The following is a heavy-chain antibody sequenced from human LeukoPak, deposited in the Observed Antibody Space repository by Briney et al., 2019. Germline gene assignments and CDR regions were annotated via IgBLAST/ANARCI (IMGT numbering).Heavy chain of an antibody. CDR2: MYYSGST. D-gene: IGHD3-16*02. V-gene: IGHV4-39*07. CDR3: ALSIRGTDY. CDR1: GGSISSSGYY. Sequence: SETLSLTCTVSGGSISSSGYYWGWIRQPPGEGLEWIGSMYYSGSTYYNPSLKSRVTISVDTSKNQFSLKLSSVTAADTAVYYCALSIRGTDYWGQGTLVTVSS. J-gene: IGHJ4*02.